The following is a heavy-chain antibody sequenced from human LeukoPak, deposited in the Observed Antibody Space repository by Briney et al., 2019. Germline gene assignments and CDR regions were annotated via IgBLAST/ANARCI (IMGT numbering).Heavy chain of an antibody. CDR3: ARGDYYDSSGYSHTDY. D-gene: IGHD3-22*01. CDR2: INPSAGST. Sequence: ASVKVSCKASGYTFTSYYIHWVRQAPGRGLEWMGIINPSAGSTSYAQKFQGRVTMTRDTSTNTVYMELSSLGSEDTAVYYCARGDYYDSSGYSHTDYWGQGTLVTVSS. V-gene: IGHV1-46*01. J-gene: IGHJ4*02. CDR1: GYTFTSYY.